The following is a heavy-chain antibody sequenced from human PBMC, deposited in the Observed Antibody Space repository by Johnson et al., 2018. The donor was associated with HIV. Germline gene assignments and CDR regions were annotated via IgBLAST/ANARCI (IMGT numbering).Heavy chain of an antibody. V-gene: IGHV3-11*01. CDR1: GFTFSDYY. CDR3: TAHYRNAFDI. CDR2: ISSSGSTI. Sequence: VQLVESGGGLVKPGGSLRLSCAASGFTFSDYYMSWIRQAPGKGLEWVSYISSSGSTIYYADSVKGRFTISRDNSKNSLFLQMNSPKTEDTALYYCTAHYRNAFDIWGQGTMVTVSS. J-gene: IGHJ3*02. D-gene: IGHD1-26*01.